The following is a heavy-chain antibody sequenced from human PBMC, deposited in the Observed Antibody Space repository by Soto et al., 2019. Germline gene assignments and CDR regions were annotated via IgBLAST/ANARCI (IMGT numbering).Heavy chain of an antibody. CDR3: ARHSGVSGTLSYYFDH. Sequence: SETLSLTCTVSGGSISSYYWSWIRQSPGKGLEWIGYIYYSGSTNYNPSLKSRVTISVDTSKNQFSLKLSSVTAADTAVYYCARHSGVSGTLSYYFDHWGQGTLVTVSS. J-gene: IGHJ4*02. V-gene: IGHV4-59*08. CDR2: IYYSGST. D-gene: IGHD1-26*01. CDR1: GGSISSYY.